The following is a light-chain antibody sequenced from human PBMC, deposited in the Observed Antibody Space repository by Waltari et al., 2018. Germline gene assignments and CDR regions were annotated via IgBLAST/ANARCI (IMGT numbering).Light chain of an antibody. CDR2: YTS. V-gene: IGKV3-11*01. J-gene: IGKJ4*01. CDR3: QYRTNWPLT. CDR1: QSVTSY. Sequence: EIVLTQSPGTLSLSPGERATLSCRTSQSVTSYLAWYQQKPGQPPRLLIYYTSNRATGIPSRFTGSGSGTDFTLTISSLEPEDFAVYYCQYRTNWPLTFGGGTKVEMK.